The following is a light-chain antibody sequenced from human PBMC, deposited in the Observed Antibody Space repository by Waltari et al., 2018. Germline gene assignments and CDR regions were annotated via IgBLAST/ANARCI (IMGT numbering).Light chain of an antibody. CDR2: VNSDGSH. CDR3: ETGGHGTWV. Sequence: QLVLTQSPSASASLGASVKLTCTLSSGHSSNIIAWLQQQPGKGPRYSMKVNSDGSHRKGDDIPDRFSGSSSGAERYLTISSLQSEDEADYYCETGGHGTWVFGGGTKLTVL. V-gene: IGLV4-69*01. CDR1: SGHSSNI. J-gene: IGLJ3*02.